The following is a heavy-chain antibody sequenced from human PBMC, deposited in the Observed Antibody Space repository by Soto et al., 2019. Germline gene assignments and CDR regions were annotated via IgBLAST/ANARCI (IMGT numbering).Heavy chain of an antibody. Sequence: QVQLVQSGAEVKKPGSSVKVSCKASGGTFSSYAISWVRQAPGQGLEWMGGIIPIFGTANYAQKFQGRVTITADESTSTAYMELSSLRYEDTAVYYCARAWGQGIVVVPAARRYYYGMDVWGQGTTVTVSS. J-gene: IGHJ6*02. CDR1: GGTFSSYA. V-gene: IGHV1-69*01. CDR3: ARAWGQGIVVVPAARRYYYGMDV. CDR2: IIPIFGTA. D-gene: IGHD2-2*01.